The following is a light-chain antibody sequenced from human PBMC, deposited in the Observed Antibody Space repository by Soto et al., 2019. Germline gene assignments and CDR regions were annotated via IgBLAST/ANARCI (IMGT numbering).Light chain of an antibody. Sequence: DIQMTQAPSSLSASLAAGVTLTCPASPAISRLLAWYQQKPGKAPRLLIYAASTLESGVPSRFSGSGSGTDFTLTISSLEPEDFATYYCQQDDSYPRTFGQGTKVDI. J-gene: IGKJ1*01. CDR1: PAISRL. CDR3: QQDDSYPRT. CDR2: AAS. V-gene: IGKV1-9*01.